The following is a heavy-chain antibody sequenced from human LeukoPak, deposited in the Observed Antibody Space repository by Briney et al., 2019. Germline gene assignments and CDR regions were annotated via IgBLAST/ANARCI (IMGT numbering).Heavy chain of an antibody. CDR3: ARAYYDFWSGYSGIFDY. V-gene: IGHV4-39*07. D-gene: IGHD3-3*01. CDR1: GGSISSSSYY. CDR2: IYYSAST. Sequence: SETLSLTCTVSGGSISSSSYYWDWIRQPPGKGLEWIGSIYYSASTYYNPSLKSRVTISVDTSKNQFSLKLSSVTAADTAVYYCARAYYDFWSGYSGIFDYWGQGTLVTVSP. J-gene: IGHJ4*02.